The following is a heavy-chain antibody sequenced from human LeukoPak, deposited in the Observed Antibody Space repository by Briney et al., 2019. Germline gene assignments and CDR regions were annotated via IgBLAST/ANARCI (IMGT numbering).Heavy chain of an antibody. V-gene: IGHV4-38-2*02. CDR3: AREDMVRGVPD. CDR2: IHHSATT. CDR1: GDSISSGYF. Sequence: SETLSLTCTVSGDSISSGYFWGWIRQPPGKGLEWIGTIHHSATTYYNPSLKSRVTISVDTSKNQFSLKLSSVTAADTAVYYCAREDMVRGVPDWGQGTLVTVSS. D-gene: IGHD3-10*01. J-gene: IGHJ4*02.